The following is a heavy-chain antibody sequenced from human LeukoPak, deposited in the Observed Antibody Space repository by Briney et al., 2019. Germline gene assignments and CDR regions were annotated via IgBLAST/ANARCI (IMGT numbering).Heavy chain of an antibody. D-gene: IGHD3-3*01. CDR1: GFIFSSYG. CDR2: ISGSGEST. V-gene: IGHV3-23*01. CDR3: AKGWEFRVVIPAAVS. Sequence: GGSLRLSCTTSGFIFSSYGMTWVRQTPGKGLQWVSSISGSGESTYYADSMKGRFTISRDNSKNTLSLQMNSLRAEDTAVYFCAKGWEFRVVIPAAVSWGQGTLVTVSS. J-gene: IGHJ5*02.